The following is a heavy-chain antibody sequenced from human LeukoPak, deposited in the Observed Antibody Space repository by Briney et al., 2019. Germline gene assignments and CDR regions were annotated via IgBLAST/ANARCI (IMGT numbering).Heavy chain of an antibody. J-gene: IGHJ3*02. CDR1: GFTFSIYA. D-gene: IGHD4-17*01. CDR2: ISGSGGTA. CDR3: ARDLYGDDAFDI. Sequence: GGSLRLSCAASGFTFSIYAMSWVRQAPGKGLEWVSAISGSGGTAYYADSVKGRFTISRDNSKNTLYLQMNSLRAEDTAVYYCARDLYGDDAFDIWGQGTMVTVSS. V-gene: IGHV3-23*01.